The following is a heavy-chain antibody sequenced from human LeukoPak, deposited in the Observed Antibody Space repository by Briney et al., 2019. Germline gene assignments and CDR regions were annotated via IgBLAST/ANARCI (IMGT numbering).Heavy chain of an antibody. Sequence: SETLSLTCTVSGGSISSGGYYWSWIRQPPGKGLEWIGNIYHSGSTYYNPFLKSRVTMSVDRSKNQFSLNLSSVTAADTAVYYCARDLSFYYDSSGPRGAFDMWGQGTMVTFSS. CDR1: GGSISSGGYY. J-gene: IGHJ3*02. D-gene: IGHD3-22*01. CDR3: ARDLSFYYDSSGPRGAFDM. V-gene: IGHV4-30-2*01. CDR2: IYHSGST.